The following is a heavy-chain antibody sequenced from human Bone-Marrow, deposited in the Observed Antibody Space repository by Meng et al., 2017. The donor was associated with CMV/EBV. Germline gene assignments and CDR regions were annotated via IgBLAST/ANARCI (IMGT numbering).Heavy chain of an antibody. J-gene: IGHJ4*02. CDR2: IKQDGSEK. CDR3: AKGELLYYFDY. Sequence: GGSLRLSCAASGFTFSSYWMSWVRQAPGKGLEWVANIKQDGSEKYYVDSVKGRFTISRDNSKNTLYLQMNSLRAEDTAVYYCAKGELLYYFDYWGQGTLVTVSS. CDR1: GFTFSSYW. V-gene: IGHV3-7*03. D-gene: IGHD1-26*01.